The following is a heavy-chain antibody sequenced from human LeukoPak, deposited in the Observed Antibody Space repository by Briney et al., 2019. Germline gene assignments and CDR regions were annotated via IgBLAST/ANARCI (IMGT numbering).Heavy chain of an antibody. V-gene: IGHV3-23*01. CDR1: GFTFSTYA. CDR2: ISGTGGKI. Sequence: GGSLRLSCAASGFTFSTYAMSWVRQPPGKGLEWVSTISGTGGKIYFADSVKGRFTISRDNSKNTLYLQMNSLRAEDTAVYYCAKSPSETASGYWGQGTLVTVSS. J-gene: IGHJ4*02. CDR3: AKSPSETASGY. D-gene: IGHD2-21*02.